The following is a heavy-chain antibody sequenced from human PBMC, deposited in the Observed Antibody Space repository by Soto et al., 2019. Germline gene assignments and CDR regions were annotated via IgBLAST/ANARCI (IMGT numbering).Heavy chain of an antibody. J-gene: IGHJ4*02. Sequence: GASVKVSCKASGYTFTGYYIHWVRQAPGQGLEWMGWINPNSGGTNYAQKFQVTMTRDTSISTAYMEQSRLRSDDTAVYYCARGISQYFDWSLDHWGQGTLVTVSS. CDR1: GYTFTGYY. CDR2: INPNSGGT. V-gene: IGHV1-2*02. D-gene: IGHD3-9*01. CDR3: ARGISQYFDWSLDH.